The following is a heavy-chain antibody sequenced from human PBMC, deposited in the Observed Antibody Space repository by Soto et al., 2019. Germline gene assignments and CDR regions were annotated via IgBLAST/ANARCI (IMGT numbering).Heavy chain of an antibody. J-gene: IGHJ4*02. Sequence: QVQLVESGGGVVQPGRSLRLSCAVSGFTVSTYGMHWVRQAPGKGLEWVAVISRDGGTKYYADSVKGRFTISRDNSRNTLFLEMNSLRSDDMAVYCCTGEVASGYWGQGPLVTVSS. CDR2: ISRDGGTK. D-gene: IGHD2-8*02. CDR1: GFTVSTYG. CDR3: TGEVASGY. V-gene: IGHV3-30*03.